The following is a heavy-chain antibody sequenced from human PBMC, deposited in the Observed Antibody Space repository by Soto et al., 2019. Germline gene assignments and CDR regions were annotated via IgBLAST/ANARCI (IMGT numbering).Heavy chain of an antibody. CDR2: ITPNRGGT. Sequence: QVQLVQSGAEVKKSGASVKVSCKASGYTFTGYYMTWGRQAPGQGLEWMGWITPNRGGTTNAQKXXGWGTMTRDTXXSXAXXELSRLRSDDTAVYYCARDGKIVVVVADQDYGMDVWGQGTTVTVSS. J-gene: IGHJ6*02. D-gene: IGHD2-15*01. V-gene: IGHV1-2*04. CDR3: ARDGKIVVVVADQDYGMDV. CDR1: GYTFTGYY.